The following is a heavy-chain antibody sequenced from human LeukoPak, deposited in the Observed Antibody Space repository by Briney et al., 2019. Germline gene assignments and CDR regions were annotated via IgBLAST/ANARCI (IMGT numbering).Heavy chain of an antibody. CDR2: IYSGGST. D-gene: IGHD6-6*01. CDR3: ARNGKRHSIGKRTPDAFDI. Sequence: RPGGSLRLSCAASGFTFSSSAMSWVRQAPGKGLEWVSVIYSGGSTYYADSVKGRFTISRDNSKNTLYLQMNSLRAEDTAVYYCARNGKRHSIGKRTPDAFDIWGQGTMVTVSS. V-gene: IGHV3-53*01. CDR1: GFTFSSSA. J-gene: IGHJ3*02.